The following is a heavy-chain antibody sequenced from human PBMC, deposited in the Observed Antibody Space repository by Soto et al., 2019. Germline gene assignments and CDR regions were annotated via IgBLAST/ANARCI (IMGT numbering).Heavy chain of an antibody. CDR3: AATAARHYYYYYMDV. J-gene: IGHJ6*03. CDR2: IVVGSGYT. Sequence: QMQLVQSGPEVKKPGTSVKVSCKASGFTFTSSAMQWVRQARGQRLEWIGWIVVGSGYTHYAQKFQERVTITRDMSTSTAYMELSSLRSEDTAVYYCAATAARHYYYYYMDVWGKGTTVTVSS. CDR1: GFTFTSSA. D-gene: IGHD6-6*01. V-gene: IGHV1-58*02.